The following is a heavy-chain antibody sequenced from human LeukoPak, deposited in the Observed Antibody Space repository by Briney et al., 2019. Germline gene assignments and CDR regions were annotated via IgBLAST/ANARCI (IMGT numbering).Heavy chain of an antibody. D-gene: IGHD5-18*01. J-gene: IGHJ4*02. CDR2: IWYDGSKT. CDR3: AKLARRTQGYSYGYDY. CDR1: GYTFSSYG. V-gene: IGHV3-33*06. Sequence: GGSLRLSCAASGYTFSSYGMHWVRQAPGKGLEWVALIWYDGSKTYYADSVKGRFTISRDNFKNTLYLQMNSLRAEDTAVYYCAKLARRTQGYSYGYDYWGQGTLVTVSS.